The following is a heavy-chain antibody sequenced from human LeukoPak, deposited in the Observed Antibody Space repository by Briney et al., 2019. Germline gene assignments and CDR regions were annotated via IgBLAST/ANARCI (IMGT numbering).Heavy chain of an antibody. CDR2: IRYDGSNK. Sequence: GGSLRLSCAASGFTFSSYGMHWVRQAPGKGLEWVAFIRYDGSNKYYADSVKGRFTISRDNSKNTLYLQMNSLRAEDTAVYYCAKDPHYGSGSYYPDRIDYWGQGTLVTVSS. V-gene: IGHV3-30*02. CDR1: GFTFSSYG. D-gene: IGHD3-10*01. CDR3: AKDPHYGSGSYYPDRIDY. J-gene: IGHJ4*02.